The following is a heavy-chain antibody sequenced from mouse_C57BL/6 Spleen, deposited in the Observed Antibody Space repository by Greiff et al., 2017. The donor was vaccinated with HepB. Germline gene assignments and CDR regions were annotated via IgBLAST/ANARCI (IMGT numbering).Heavy chain of an antibody. D-gene: IGHD2-5*01. CDR2: IYPGSGNT. J-gene: IGHJ3*01. CDR3: ARESNYFFAY. V-gene: IGHV1-66*01. Sequence: QVQLQQSGPELVKPGASVKISCKASGYSFTSYYIHWVKQRPGQGLEWIGWIYPGSGNTKYNEKFKGKATLTADTSSSTAYMQLSSLTSEDSAVYYCARESNYFFAYWGQGTLVTVSA. CDR1: GYSFTSYY.